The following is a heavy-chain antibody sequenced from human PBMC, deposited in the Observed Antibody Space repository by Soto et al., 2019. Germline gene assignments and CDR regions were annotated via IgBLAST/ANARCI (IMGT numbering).Heavy chain of an antibody. CDR3: ARQGAALRDYYYGMDV. Sequence: QVQLVQSGAEVRKPGSSVKVSCKASGGTFSSYAISWVRQAPGQGLEWMGGIIPIFGTANYAQKFQGRGTITADESTSRAYMELSSLRSDDTVVYYCARQGAALRDYYYGMDVWGQGATVTVSS. CDR1: GGTFSSYA. D-gene: IGHD6-25*01. J-gene: IGHJ6*02. V-gene: IGHV1-69*12. CDR2: IIPIFGTA.